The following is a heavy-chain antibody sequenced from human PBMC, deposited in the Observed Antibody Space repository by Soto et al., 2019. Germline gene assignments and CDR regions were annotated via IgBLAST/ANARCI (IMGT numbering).Heavy chain of an antibody. V-gene: IGHV3-53*01. D-gene: IGHD3-10*01. CDR2: IYSGGST. Sequence: PGGSLRLSCAASGFTVSSNYMSWVRQAPGKGLEWVSVIYSGGSTYYADSVKGRFTISRDNSKNTLYLQMNSLRAEDTAVYYCARLPWFGESYYYGMDVWGQGTTVTVSS. CDR1: GFTVSSNY. J-gene: IGHJ6*02. CDR3: ARLPWFGESYYYGMDV.